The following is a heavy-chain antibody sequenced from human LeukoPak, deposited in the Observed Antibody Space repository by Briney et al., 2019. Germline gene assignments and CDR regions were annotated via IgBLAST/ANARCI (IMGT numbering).Heavy chain of an antibody. Sequence: SETLSLTCTVSGGSISSYYWSWIRQPPGKGLEWIGYIYTSGSTNYNPSLKSRVTISVDTSKNQFSLKLSSVTAADTAVYYCARLGNNYYDSSGYYGDYYYYYMDVWGQGTTVTVSS. J-gene: IGHJ6*03. V-gene: IGHV4-4*09. CDR3: ARLGNNYYDSSGYYGDYYYYYMDV. D-gene: IGHD3-22*01. CDR1: GGSISSYY. CDR2: IYTSGST.